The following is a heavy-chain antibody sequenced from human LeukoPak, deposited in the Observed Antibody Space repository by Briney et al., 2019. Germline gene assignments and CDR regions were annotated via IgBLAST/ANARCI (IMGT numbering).Heavy chain of an antibody. D-gene: IGHD3-10*01. CDR3: AKDGSGSRYRDYAFDI. Sequence: GGSLRLSCAASGFTFSSYAMSWVRQAPGKGLEWVSAISGSGGSTYYADSVKGRFTISRGNSKNTLYLQMNSLRAEDTAVYYCAKDGSGSRYRDYAFDIWGQGTMVTVSS. V-gene: IGHV3-23*01. CDR1: GFTFSSYA. CDR2: ISGSGGST. J-gene: IGHJ3*02.